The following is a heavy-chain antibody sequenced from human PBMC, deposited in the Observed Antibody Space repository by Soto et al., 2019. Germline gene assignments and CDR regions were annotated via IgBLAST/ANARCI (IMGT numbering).Heavy chain of an antibody. CDR3: AKDITEYQLLHGYYYYYMDV. Sequence: GGSLRLSCAASGFTFDDYAMHWVRQAPGKGLEWVSGISWNSGSIGYADSVKGRFTISRDNAKNSLYLQMNSLRAEDTALYYCAKDITEYQLLHGYYYYYMDVWGKGTTVTVSS. D-gene: IGHD2-2*01. CDR2: ISWNSGSI. CDR1: GFTFDDYA. J-gene: IGHJ6*03. V-gene: IGHV3-9*01.